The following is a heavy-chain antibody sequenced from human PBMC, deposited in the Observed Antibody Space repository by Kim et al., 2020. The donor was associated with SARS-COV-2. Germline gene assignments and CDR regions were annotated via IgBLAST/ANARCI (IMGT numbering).Heavy chain of an antibody. D-gene: IGHD2-2*01. CDR2: IYYSGNT. Sequence: SETLSLTCTVSGGSISSYYWSWIRQPPGKGLEWIGYIYYSGNTNYNPSLKSRVTISIDTSKNQFSLKLSSVTAADTAVYYCARRYDGMDVWGPGTTVTAS. CDR1: GGSISSYY. J-gene: IGHJ6*02. V-gene: IGHV4-59*08. CDR3: ARRYDGMDV.